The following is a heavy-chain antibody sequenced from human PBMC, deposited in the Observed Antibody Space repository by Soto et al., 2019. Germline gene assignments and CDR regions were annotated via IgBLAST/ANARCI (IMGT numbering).Heavy chain of an antibody. D-gene: IGHD3-10*01. J-gene: IGHJ5*01. CDR3: ARGHLFVFYYCAGNRGWFDS. CDR2: IIPIFGTA. CDR1: GGTFSSYA. V-gene: IGHV1-69*13. Sequence: ASVKVSCKASGGTFSSYAISWVRQAPGQGLEWMGGIIPIFGTANYAQKFQGRVTITADESTSTAYMELSSLRSEDTAVYYCARGHLFVFYYCAGNRGWFDSWGRGSLVTVSS.